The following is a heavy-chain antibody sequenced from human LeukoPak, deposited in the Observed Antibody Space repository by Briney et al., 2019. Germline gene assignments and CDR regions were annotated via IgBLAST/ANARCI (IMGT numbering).Heavy chain of an antibody. CDR3: AREAAGGGFDY. CDR2: LSDDGFKT. V-gene: IGHV3-21*01. CDR1: GFTFSNYA. D-gene: IGHD6-13*01. J-gene: IGHJ4*02. Sequence: GGSLRLSCAASGFTFSNYAMNWVRQAPGKGLEWVSGLSDDGFKTYYADSVKGRFTISRDNAKNSLYLQMNSLRAEDTAVYYCAREAAGGGFDYWGQGTLVTVSS.